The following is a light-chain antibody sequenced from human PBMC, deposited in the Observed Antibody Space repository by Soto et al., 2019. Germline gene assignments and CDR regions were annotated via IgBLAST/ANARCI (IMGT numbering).Light chain of an antibody. CDR3: SSYTISSTLV. CDR2: EVS. CDR1: SSDVGGYNY. J-gene: IGLJ2*01. Sequence: QSVLTQPASVSGSPGQSITISCTGTSSDVGGYNYVSWYQQHPGKAPKLMIYEVSNRPSGVSNRFSGSKSGNTASLTISGLQAEDEAHYYCSSYTISSTLVFGGGTKLTVL. V-gene: IGLV2-14*01.